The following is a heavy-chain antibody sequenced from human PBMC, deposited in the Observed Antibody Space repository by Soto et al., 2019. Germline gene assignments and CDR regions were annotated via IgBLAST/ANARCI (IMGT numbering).Heavy chain of an antibody. Sequence: ASVKVSCKASGYTFTGYYMHWVRQAPGQGLEWMGWINPNSGGTNYAQKFQGWVTMTRDTSISTAYMELSRLRSDDTAVYYCARDMVDCSSTSCPCYYYGMDVWGQGTTVTVSS. CDR1: GYTFTGYY. CDR3: ARDMVDCSSTSCPCYYYGMDV. J-gene: IGHJ6*02. D-gene: IGHD2-2*01. CDR2: INPNSGGT. V-gene: IGHV1-2*04.